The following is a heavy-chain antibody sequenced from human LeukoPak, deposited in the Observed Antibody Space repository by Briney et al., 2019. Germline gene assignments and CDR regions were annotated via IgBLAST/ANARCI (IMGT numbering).Heavy chain of an antibody. D-gene: IGHD5-24*01. CDR1: GFTFSSYD. V-gene: IGHV3-13*01. Sequence: PGGSLRLSCGASGFTFSSYDMHWVRQFIGKGLEWVSGIGVAGDTYYSGSVKGRFTISRDNSKNTLYLQMNSLRAEDTAVYYCAKPRALGWLQSLVYYFDYWGQGTLVTVSS. CDR3: AKPRALGWLQSLVYYFDY. J-gene: IGHJ4*02. CDR2: IGVAGDT.